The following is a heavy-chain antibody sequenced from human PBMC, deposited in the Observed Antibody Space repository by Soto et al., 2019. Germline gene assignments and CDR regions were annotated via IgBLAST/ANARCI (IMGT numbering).Heavy chain of an antibody. CDR2: INPSGGST. D-gene: IGHD4-17*01. J-gene: IGHJ5*02. CDR1: GYTFTSYY. V-gene: IGHV1-46*01. CDR3: AAGGVTTKKRDWFDP. Sequence: QVQLVQSGAEVKKPGASVKVSCKASGYTFTSYYMHWVRQAPGQGLEWMGIINPSGGSTSYAQKFQGRGTMTRDTSTSTGYMELSSLRSEDTAVYYCAAGGVTTKKRDWFDPWGQGTLVTVSS.